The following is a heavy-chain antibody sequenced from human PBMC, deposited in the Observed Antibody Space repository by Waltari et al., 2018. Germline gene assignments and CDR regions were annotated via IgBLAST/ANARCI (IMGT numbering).Heavy chain of an antibody. V-gene: IGHV3-30*04. J-gene: IGHJ6*02. CDR1: DFTSSSYA. Sequence: QVQLVESGGGVVQPGRYLSLSWAVSDFTSSSYAMHWVRQAPGKGLEWVAVISYNARNIYYVDSVKGRFTISRDNSKKTLYLQMNSLRAEDTAVYYCARDYCDRTNCHGMDVWGQGTTVIVSS. CDR2: ISYNARNI. CDR3: ARDYCDRTNCHGMDV. D-gene: IGHD3-22*01.